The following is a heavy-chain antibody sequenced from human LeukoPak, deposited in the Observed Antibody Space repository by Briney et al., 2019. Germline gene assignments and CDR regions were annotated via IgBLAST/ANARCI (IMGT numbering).Heavy chain of an antibody. CDR1: GFTFSSYG. CDR2: ISYDGSNK. CDR3: AKDRAPSGPIAVAGNFDS. Sequence: GRSLRLSCTASGFTFSSYGMHWVRQAPGKGLEWAAVISYDGSNKYYVDSVKGRFTISRDNSKNTLYLQMNSQRAEDTAVYYCAKDRAPSGPIAVAGNFDSWGQGTLVTVSS. D-gene: IGHD6-19*01. J-gene: IGHJ4*02. V-gene: IGHV3-30*18.